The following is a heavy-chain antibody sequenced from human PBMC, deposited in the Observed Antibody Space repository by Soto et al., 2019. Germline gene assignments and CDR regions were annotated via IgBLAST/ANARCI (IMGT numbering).Heavy chain of an antibody. CDR1: GFTFSSYW. CDR3: ARLSSVGAIYFDY. J-gene: IGHJ4*02. V-gene: IGHV3-7*01. CDR2: IKQDGSEK. D-gene: IGHD1-26*01. Sequence: GGSLRLSCAASGFTFSSYWMSWVRQAPGKGLEWVANIKQDGSEKYYVDSVKGRFTISRDNAKNSLYLQMNSLRAEDTAVYYCARLSSVGAIYFDYGGQGTLVTVSS.